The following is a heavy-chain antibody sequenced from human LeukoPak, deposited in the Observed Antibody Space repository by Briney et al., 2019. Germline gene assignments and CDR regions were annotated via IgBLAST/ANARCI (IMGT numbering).Heavy chain of an antibody. V-gene: IGHV4-59*13. Sequence: PSETLSLTCTVSGGSISSFYWSWIRQPPGKGLEWIGYMYYGGSPNYNPSLKSRVITSLDTSKNQFSLKLNSVTTADTAVYYCVTGRYSYGRYDHWGQGILVTVSS. J-gene: IGHJ5*02. CDR2: MYYGGSP. D-gene: IGHD1-26*01. CDR1: GGSISSFY. CDR3: VTGRYSYGRYDH.